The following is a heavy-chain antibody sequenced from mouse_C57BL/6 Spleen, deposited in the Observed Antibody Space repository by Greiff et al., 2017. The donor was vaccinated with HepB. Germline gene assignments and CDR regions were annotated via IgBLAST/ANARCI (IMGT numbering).Heavy chain of an antibody. Sequence: QVQLQQPGAELVKPGASVKLSCKASGYTFTSYWMQWVKQRPGQGLEWIGEIDPSDSYTNYNQKFKGKATLTVDTSASTAYMQLSSLTSEDSAVYYCARRDGSSSYAMDYWGQGTSVTVSS. CDR2: IDPSDSYT. D-gene: IGHD1-1*01. V-gene: IGHV1-50*01. J-gene: IGHJ4*01. CDR3: ARRDGSSSYAMDY. CDR1: GYTFTSYW.